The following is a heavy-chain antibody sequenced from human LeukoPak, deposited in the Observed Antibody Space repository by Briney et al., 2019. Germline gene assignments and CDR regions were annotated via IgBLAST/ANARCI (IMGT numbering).Heavy chain of an antibody. Sequence: GGSLRLSCAASGFTFSSYAMSWVRQAPGKGLEWVSSLRGNGGSTEYVDSVRGRFVISRDNSRNTLYLQMNSLRAEDTAVYYCARGTHSSSPIPLDYWGQGTLVTVSS. D-gene: IGHD6-6*01. CDR2: LRGNGGST. CDR1: GFTFSSYA. CDR3: ARGTHSSSPIPLDY. V-gene: IGHV3-23*01. J-gene: IGHJ4*02.